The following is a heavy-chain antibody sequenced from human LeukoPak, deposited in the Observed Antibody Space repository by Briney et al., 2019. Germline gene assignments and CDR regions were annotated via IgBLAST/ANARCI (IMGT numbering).Heavy chain of an antibody. J-gene: IGHJ5*02. CDR3: AREGAAAGYNWFDP. D-gene: IGHD6-13*01. V-gene: IGHV4-39*07. Sequence: SETLSLTCTVSGGSISSSSYYWGWIRQPPGKGLEGIGSIYYSGSTYYNPSLKSRVTISVDTSKNQFSLKLSSVTAADTAVYYCAREGAAAGYNWFDPWGQGTLVTVSS. CDR2: IYYSGST. CDR1: GGSISSSSYY.